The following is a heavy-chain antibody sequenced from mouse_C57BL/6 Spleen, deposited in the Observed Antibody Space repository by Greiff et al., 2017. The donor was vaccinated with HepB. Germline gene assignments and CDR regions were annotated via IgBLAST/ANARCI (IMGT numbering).Heavy chain of an antibody. CDR1: GFTFSDYG. V-gene: IGHV5-17*01. CDR3: ARGRYGSSYCFAY. D-gene: IGHD1-1*01. CDR2: ISSGSSTI. J-gene: IGHJ3*01. Sequence: EVMLVESGGGLVKPGGSLKLSCAASGFTFSDYGMHWVRQAPGKGLEWVAYISSGSSTIYYADTVKGRVTISRDNAKNTLFLQMTSLRSEDTALYYCARGRYGSSYCFAYWGQGTLVTVSA.